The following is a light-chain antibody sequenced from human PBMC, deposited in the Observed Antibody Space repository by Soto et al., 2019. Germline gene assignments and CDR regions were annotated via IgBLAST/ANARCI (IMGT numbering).Light chain of an antibody. CDR3: QSFDKYLSAVV. V-gene: IGLV1-40*01. CDR1: SSDIGAGYR. CDR2: DNT. Sequence: QSVLTQPPSVSGAPGGRFTIPGTGSSSDIGAGYRVRWYQQVPGTAPKLLIYDNTNRPSGVSVRFSGSKSGTSASLAISGLQAEDEADYYCQSFDKYLSAVVFGGGTKLTVL. J-gene: IGLJ2*01.